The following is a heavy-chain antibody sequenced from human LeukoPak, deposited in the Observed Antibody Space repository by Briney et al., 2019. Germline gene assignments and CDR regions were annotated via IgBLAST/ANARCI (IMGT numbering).Heavy chain of an antibody. D-gene: IGHD1-26*01. J-gene: IGHJ5*02. Sequence: GSSVKVSCKASGGTFSSYTISWVRQAPGQGLEWMGRIIPILGIANYAQKFQGRVTITADTSTSTAYMELRSLRSDDTAVYYCARDGTRAYNWFDPWGQGTLVTVSS. CDR2: IIPILGIA. CDR3: ARDGTRAYNWFDP. CDR1: GGTFSSYT. V-gene: IGHV1-69*04.